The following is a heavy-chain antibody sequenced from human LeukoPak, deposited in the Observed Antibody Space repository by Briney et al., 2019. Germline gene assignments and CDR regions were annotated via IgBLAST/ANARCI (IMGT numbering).Heavy chain of an antibody. Sequence: GGSLRLSCAASGFTFSSYGMHWVRQAPGKGLEWVAFIRYDGSNKYYADSVKGRFTISRDNSENTLYLQMNSLRAEDTAVYYCAKGYSGYVGIDYWGQGTLVTVSS. D-gene: IGHD5-12*01. J-gene: IGHJ4*02. CDR2: IRYDGSNK. CDR3: AKGYSGYVGIDY. V-gene: IGHV3-30*02. CDR1: GFTFSSYG.